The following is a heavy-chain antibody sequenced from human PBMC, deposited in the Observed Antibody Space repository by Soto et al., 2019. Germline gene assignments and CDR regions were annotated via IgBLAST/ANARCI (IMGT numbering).Heavy chain of an antibody. J-gene: IGHJ3*02. CDR3: ARGGGDKGGIVLTLYATHFAFDI. V-gene: IGHV4-59*01. CDR2: IYYSGST. D-gene: IGHD2-8*01. CDR1: GGSISTYY. Sequence: PQEKLSHTYTGSGGSISTYYWNWIRQPPGKGLEWIGYIYYSGSTNYNPSLKSRVTFAVDTSKKQFSLKLSPVTAADTAVYYRARGGGDKGGIVLTLYATHFAFDI.